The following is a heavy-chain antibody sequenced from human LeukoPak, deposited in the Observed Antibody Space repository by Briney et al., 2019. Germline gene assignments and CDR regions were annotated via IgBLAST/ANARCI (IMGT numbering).Heavy chain of an antibody. D-gene: IGHD6-13*01. Sequence: ASVKVSCKASGYTFTSYDINWVRQATGQGLEWMGWMNPNSGNTDYAQKFQGRVTMTRNTSISTAYMELSSLRSEDTAVYYCARGEAPLGSSSWGAWGQGTLVTVSS. CDR3: ARGEAPLGSSSWGA. CDR1: GYTFTSYD. CDR2: MNPNSGNT. J-gene: IGHJ4*02. V-gene: IGHV1-8*01.